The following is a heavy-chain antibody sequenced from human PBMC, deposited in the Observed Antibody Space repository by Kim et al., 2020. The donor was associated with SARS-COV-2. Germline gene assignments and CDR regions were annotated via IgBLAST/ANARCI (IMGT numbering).Heavy chain of an antibody. D-gene: IGHD3-10*01. V-gene: IGHV3-23*01. Sequence: DSGKGRLTLSRDTSTSTLYLQMNSLRAEDTAVYYCANLGSGSYKISQFDYWGQGTLVTVSS. CDR3: ANLGSGSYKISQFDY. J-gene: IGHJ4*02.